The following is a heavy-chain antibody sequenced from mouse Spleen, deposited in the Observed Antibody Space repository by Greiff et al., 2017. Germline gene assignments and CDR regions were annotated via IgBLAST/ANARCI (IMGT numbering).Heavy chain of an antibody. Sequence: QVQLQQSGAELAKPGASVKMSCKASGYTFTSYWMHWVKQRPGQGLEWIGYINPSTGYTEYNQKFKDKATLTADKSSSTAYMQLSSLTSEDSAVYYCARERYPYAMDYWGQGTSVTVSS. J-gene: IGHJ4*01. D-gene: IGHD2-14*01. CDR2: INPSTGYT. V-gene: IGHV1-7*01. CDR1: GYTFTSYW. CDR3: ARERYPYAMDY.